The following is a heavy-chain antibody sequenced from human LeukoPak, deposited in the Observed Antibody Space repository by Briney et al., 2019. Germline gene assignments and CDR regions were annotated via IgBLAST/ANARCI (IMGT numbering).Heavy chain of an antibody. D-gene: IGHD2-21*02. CDR3: ARGGIVVVTAIFY. J-gene: IGHJ4*02. CDR2: ISYDGSNK. Sequence: PGRSLRLSCAASGFTFSSYAMHWVRQAPGKGLGWVSVISYDGSNKYYADSVKGRFTISRDNSKNTLYLQMNSLRAEDAAVYYCARGGIVVVTAIFYWGQGTLVTVSS. V-gene: IGHV3-30-3*01. CDR1: GFTFSSYA.